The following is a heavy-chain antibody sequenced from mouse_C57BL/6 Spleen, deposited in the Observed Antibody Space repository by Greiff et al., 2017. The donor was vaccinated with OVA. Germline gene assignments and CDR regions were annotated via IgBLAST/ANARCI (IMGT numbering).Heavy chain of an antibody. CDR1: GFNIKDYY. CDR2: IDPEDGET. J-gene: IGHJ3*01. V-gene: IGHV14-2*01. CDR3: ARDGTAQATAY. D-gene: IGHD3-2*02. Sequence: EVQLQQSGAELVKPGASVKLSCTASGFNIKDYYMHWVKQRTEQGLEWIGRIDPEDGETKYDPKFQGKATITADTSSNTAYLQLSSLTSEDTAVYYCARDGTAQATAYWGQGTLVTVSA.